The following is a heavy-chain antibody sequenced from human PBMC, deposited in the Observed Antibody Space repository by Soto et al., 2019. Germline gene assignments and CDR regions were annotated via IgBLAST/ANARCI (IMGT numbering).Heavy chain of an antibody. D-gene: IGHD4-17*01. CDR3: ARDPIDRLRGSWAPFDS. CDR1: GFSFSSHG. CDR2: IWFDGSNK. Sequence: HPGGSLRLSCVTSGFSFSSHGMHWVRQAPGKGLEWVAIIWFDGSNKYYADSVKGRFTVSRDNSKNTLYVQMNSLRAEDTAVYYCARDPIDRLRGSWAPFDSWGQGTLVTVSS. J-gene: IGHJ4*02. V-gene: IGHV3-33*01.